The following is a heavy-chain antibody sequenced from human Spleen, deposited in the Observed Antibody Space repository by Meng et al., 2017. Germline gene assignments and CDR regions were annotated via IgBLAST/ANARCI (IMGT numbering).Heavy chain of an antibody. CDR1: GFTVSSNY. D-gene: IGHD6-13*01. J-gene: IGHJ4*02. Sequence: GESLKISCAASGFTVSSNYMSWVRQAPGKGLEWVSLIYSGGSTYYADSVKGRFTISRDTSKNTLYRQMNSLRAEDTAVYYCARSRSRWYLGVDFDYWGQGTLVTVSS. CDR3: ARSRSRWYLGVDFDY. V-gene: IGHV3-66*02. CDR2: IYSGGST.